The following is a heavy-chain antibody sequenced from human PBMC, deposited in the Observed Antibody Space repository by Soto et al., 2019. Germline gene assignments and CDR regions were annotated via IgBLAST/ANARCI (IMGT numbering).Heavy chain of an antibody. J-gene: IGHJ4*02. CDR3: ARSEDSSSYHDY. CDR1: GGTFSSYA. D-gene: IGHD6-6*01. V-gene: IGHV1-69*12. CDR2: IIPIFGTA. Sequence: QVQLVQSGAEVKKPGSSVKVSCKASGGTFSSYAISWVRQAPGQGLEWMGGIIPIFGTANYAQKFQGRVTITADESTSTAYVERGSLRSEDTAVYYCARSEDSSSYHDYWGQGTLVTVSS.